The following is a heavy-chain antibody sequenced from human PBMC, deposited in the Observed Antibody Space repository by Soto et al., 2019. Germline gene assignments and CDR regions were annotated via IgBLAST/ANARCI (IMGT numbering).Heavy chain of an antibody. V-gene: IGHV4-59*01. CDR1: GDSMDSFY. CDR3: ARDATLRH. CDR2: IYYTGST. D-gene: IGHD2-15*01. J-gene: IGHJ1*01. Sequence: SETLSLTCTVSGDSMDSFYWNWIRQPPGKGLEWIGNIYYTGSTNYNPSLKSRVSISIDTSKNQFSLQVSSVTAADTAIYYCARDATLRHWGHGNLVT.